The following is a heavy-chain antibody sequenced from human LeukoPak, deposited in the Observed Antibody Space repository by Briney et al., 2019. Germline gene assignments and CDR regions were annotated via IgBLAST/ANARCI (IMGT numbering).Heavy chain of an antibody. CDR2: IIPIFGTV. Sequence: ASVKVSCKTSGDTFSNYAINWVRQAPGQGLEWMGGIIPIFGTVNYAQSFQGRLTITADEPTITAYMELSSLRSEDTAVYGPTYFYHMHVWGKGTTVTVSS. CDR1: GDTFSNYA. V-gene: IGHV1-69*13. CDR3: TYFYHMHV. J-gene: IGHJ6*03.